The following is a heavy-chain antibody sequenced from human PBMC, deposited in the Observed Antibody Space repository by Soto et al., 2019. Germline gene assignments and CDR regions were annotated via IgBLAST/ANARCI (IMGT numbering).Heavy chain of an antibody. Sequence: PVKVSCKASGYSFTNNDVTWVRQATGQGLEWMGWMNPGSGDTGYAQKFQGRVTMTRDISIATAYMELSSLRSDDTAIYYCARMATFGSLNWFDPWGQGTLVTVSS. CDR1: GYSFTNND. V-gene: IGHV1-8*01. CDR3: ARMATFGSLNWFDP. J-gene: IGHJ5*02. D-gene: IGHD3-16*01. CDR2: MNPGSGDT.